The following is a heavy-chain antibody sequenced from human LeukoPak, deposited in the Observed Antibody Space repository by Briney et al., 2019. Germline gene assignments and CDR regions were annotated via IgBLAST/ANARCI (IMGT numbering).Heavy chain of an antibody. Sequence: GGSLRLSCAASAFTFRNYAMSWVRQAPGKGLEWVSSITGGGPYTYYAPFVRGRLTISRDNSKNTLYLQMSSLRAEDTAVYYCAKGPLSSSNYYMDVWGKGTTVTVSS. D-gene: IGHD3-10*01. CDR2: ITGGGPYT. V-gene: IGHV3-23*01. J-gene: IGHJ6*03. CDR1: AFTFRNYA. CDR3: AKGPLSSSNYYMDV.